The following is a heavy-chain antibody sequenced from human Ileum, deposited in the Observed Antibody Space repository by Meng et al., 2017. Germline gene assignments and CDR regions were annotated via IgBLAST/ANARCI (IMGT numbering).Heavy chain of an antibody. CDR2: INHSGST. CDR1: GGSFRCDY. CDR3: ARGGGRYGPDFDY. Sequence: VQRRQSGAGLLKPSETLLLTCAVYGGSFRCDYWSWIRQPPGKGLAWIGEINHSGSTNYNPSLKSRVTISVDTSKNQFSLKLSSVTAADTAVYYCARGGGRYGPDFDYWGQGTLVTVSS. J-gene: IGHJ4*02. V-gene: IGHV4-34*02. D-gene: IGHD3-16*01.